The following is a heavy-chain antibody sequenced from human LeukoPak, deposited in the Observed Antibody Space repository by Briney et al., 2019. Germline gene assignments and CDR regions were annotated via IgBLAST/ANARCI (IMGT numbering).Heavy chain of an antibody. D-gene: IGHD3-3*01. Sequence: SETLSLTCTVSGGSISGYYWSWIRQPPGKGLEWIGYIYNTGSTNYRCSLKSRVTMSLDTSKNQFSLRLNSVTAADTAVYYCASSYYDFWSDTYYFEYWGQGTLVTVSS. J-gene: IGHJ4*02. CDR2: IYNTGST. CDR1: GGSISGYY. V-gene: IGHV4-59*01. CDR3: ASSYYDFWSDTYYFEY.